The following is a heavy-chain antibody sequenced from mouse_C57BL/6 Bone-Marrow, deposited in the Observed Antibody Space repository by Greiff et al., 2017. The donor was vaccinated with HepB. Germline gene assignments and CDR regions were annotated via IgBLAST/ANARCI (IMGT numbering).Heavy chain of an antibody. D-gene: IGHD1-1*01. CDR2: ISYSGST. V-gene: IGHV3-8*01. Sequence: VQLQQSGPGLAKPSQTLSLTCSVTGYSITSDYWNWIRKFPGNKLEYMGYISYSGSTYYNPSLKSRISITRDTAKNQYYLQLNSVTTEDTATYYCARDNRYYGSSYVEYFDYWGQGTTLTVSS. CDR3: ARDNRYYGSSYVEYFDY. CDR1: GYSITSDY. J-gene: IGHJ2*01.